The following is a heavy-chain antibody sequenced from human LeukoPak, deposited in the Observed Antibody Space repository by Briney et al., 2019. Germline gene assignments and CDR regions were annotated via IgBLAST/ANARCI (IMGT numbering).Heavy chain of an antibody. CDR3: ARGGKYCSSTSCFSYFDY. V-gene: IGHV4-39*07. J-gene: IGHJ4*02. Sequence: SETLSLTCTVSGGSISSRSYYWGWIRQPPGRGLAWIGNIYYSGSTYYNPSLKSRVTISVDTSKNQFSLKLSSVTAADTAVYYCARGGKYCSSTSCFSYFDYWGQGTLVTVSS. CDR2: IYYSGST. CDR1: GGSISSRSYY. D-gene: IGHD2-2*01.